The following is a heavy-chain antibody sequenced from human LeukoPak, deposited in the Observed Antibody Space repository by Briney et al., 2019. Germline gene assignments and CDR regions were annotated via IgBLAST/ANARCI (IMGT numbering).Heavy chain of an antibody. CDR2: ISTYTGNS. D-gene: IGHD4-17*01. J-gene: IGHJ4*02. CDR3: ARTMTTMTTHGELDF. CDR1: GYTFSNYV. Sequence: ASVKVSCKASGYTFSNYVLTWVRQAPGQGLEWMGRISTYTGNSNYAQKFQDRVGMTRDTSTSTAYMELRNLSSDDAAVYYCARTMTTMTTHGELDFWGQGTLVTVSS. V-gene: IGHV1-18*01.